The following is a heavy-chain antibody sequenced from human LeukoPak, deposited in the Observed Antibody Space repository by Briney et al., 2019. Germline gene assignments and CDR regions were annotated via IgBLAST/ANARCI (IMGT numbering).Heavy chain of an antibody. Sequence: PGRSLRLSCAASGFTFSSYAMHWVRQAPGKGLKWVAVISYDGSNKYYADSVKGRFTISRDNSKNTLYLQMNSLRAEDTAVYYCARQPYSSSWYGFDAFDIWGQGTMVTVSS. D-gene: IGHD6-13*01. CDR3: ARQPYSSSWYGFDAFDI. J-gene: IGHJ3*02. CDR1: GFTFSSYA. V-gene: IGHV3-30*04. CDR2: ISYDGSNK.